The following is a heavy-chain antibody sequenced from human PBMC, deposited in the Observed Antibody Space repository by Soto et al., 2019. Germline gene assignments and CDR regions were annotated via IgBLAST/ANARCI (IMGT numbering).Heavy chain of an antibody. V-gene: IGHV3-23*01. CDR3: ASLGVGDWANYYYYYSMDI. CDR1: GFTFSVYA. J-gene: IGHJ6*02. D-gene: IGHD2-21*02. Sequence: EVQLLESGGGFVQPGGSLRLSCAATGFTFSVYAMTWVREAPGKGLEWVSAVTAIGGSTYSADTVKGRFTISRDNSKNTLFLQQNSLRAEDTAVYYCASLGVGDWANYYYYYSMDIWGQETTVTVSS. CDR2: VTAIGGST.